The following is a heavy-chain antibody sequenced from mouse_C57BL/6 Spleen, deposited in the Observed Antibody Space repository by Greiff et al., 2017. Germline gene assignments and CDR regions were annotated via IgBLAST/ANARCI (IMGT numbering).Heavy chain of an antibody. J-gene: IGHJ3*01. CDR2: ISSGSSTI. CDR3: ARHYYVSNPGWFAC. D-gene: IGHD1-1*01. Sequence: EVKLMESGGGLVKPGGSLKLSCAASGFTFSDYGMHWVRQAPEKGLEWVAYISSGSSTIYYADTVKGRFTISRDNAKNPLFLQMTSLRSEDTAMYYCARHYYVSNPGWFACWGQGTLVTVSA. V-gene: IGHV5-17*01. CDR1: GFTFSDYG.